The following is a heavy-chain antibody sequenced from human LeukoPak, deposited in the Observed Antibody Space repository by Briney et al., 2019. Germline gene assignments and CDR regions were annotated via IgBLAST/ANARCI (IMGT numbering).Heavy chain of an antibody. CDR1: GGSISSSSYY. J-gene: IGHJ5*02. Sequence: SETLSLTCTVSGGSISSSSYYWGWIRQPPGKGLEWIGSIYYSGSTYYNPSLKSRVTISVDTSKNQFSLKLSSVPAADTAVYYCARGSSGGGGDNWFDPWGQGTLVTVSS. V-gene: IGHV4-39*07. CDR3: ARGSSGGGGDNWFDP. D-gene: IGHD2-21*01. CDR2: IYYSGST.